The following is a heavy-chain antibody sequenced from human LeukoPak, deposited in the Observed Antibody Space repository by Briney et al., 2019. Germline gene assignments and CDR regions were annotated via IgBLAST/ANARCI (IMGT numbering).Heavy chain of an antibody. J-gene: IGHJ4*02. CDR3: AKAGSSGWSSSGGDY. Sequence: GGSLRLSCAASGFTFNNFAMSWVRQARGKGLEWVSTISGSGGSTFYADSVKGRFPISRDNSKNTLFLQMNSLRVEDTAIYYCAKAGSSGWSSSGGDYWGQGSLVTVSS. CDR1: GFTFNNFA. D-gene: IGHD6-19*01. CDR2: ISGSGGST. V-gene: IGHV3-23*01.